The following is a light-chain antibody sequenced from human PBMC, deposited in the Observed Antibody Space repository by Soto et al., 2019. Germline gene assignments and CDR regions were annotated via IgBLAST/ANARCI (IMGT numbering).Light chain of an antibody. CDR2: EVS. CDR1: SSDIGGHNY. Sequence: QSALTQPASVSGSPGQSITISCTGTSSDIGGHNYVSWYQQHPGKAPKLMIYEVSNRPSGVSDRFSGSKSGNTASLTISGLQAEDEADYYCSSYTSSSTLVVGTGTKVT. J-gene: IGLJ1*01. V-gene: IGLV2-14*01. CDR3: SSYTSSSTLV.